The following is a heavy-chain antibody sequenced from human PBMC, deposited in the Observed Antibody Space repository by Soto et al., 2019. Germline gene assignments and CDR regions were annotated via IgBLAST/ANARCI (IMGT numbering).Heavy chain of an antibody. CDR2: IYYSGST. V-gene: IGHV4-39*01. Sequence: PSETLSLTCTVSGGSISSGDHYWGWIRQPPGKGLEWIGSIYYSGSTYYNPSLKSRVTISVDTSKNQFSLKLSSVTAADTAVYYCASSLRYFDWLLSFYWFDPWGQGTLVTVSS. CDR1: GGSISSGDHY. J-gene: IGHJ5*02. CDR3: ASSLRYFDWLLSFYWFDP. D-gene: IGHD3-9*01.